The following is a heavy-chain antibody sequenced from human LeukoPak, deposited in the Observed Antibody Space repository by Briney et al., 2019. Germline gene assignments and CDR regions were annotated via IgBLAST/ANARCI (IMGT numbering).Heavy chain of an antibody. CDR3: AKLLGTVTTYDS. CDR1: GFTFSGNW. J-gene: IGHJ4*02. Sequence: PGGSLRLSCEASGFTFSGNWMSWVRQAPGKGLEWVASINPDGSQKLYVESVKGRFTISRDNTRRSLYLQMNSLGSDDTAMYYCAKLLGTVTTYDSWGQGTRVTVSS. D-gene: IGHD2/OR15-2a*01. CDR2: INPDGSQK. V-gene: IGHV3-7*01.